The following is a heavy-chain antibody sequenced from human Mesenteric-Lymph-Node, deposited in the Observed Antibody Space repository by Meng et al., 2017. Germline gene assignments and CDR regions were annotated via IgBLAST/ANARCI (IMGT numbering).Heavy chain of an antibody. CDR1: GFILSDYY. J-gene: IGHJ3*02. D-gene: IGHD1-1*01. Sequence: GGSLRLSCEVSGFILSDYYMDWVRQAPGKGLEWVGRIKTRSDGLTTEYAASVKDRFIVSRDDSQNLVYLQMNRLRTEDTAVYYCVRARRQGPNWYGGVFDIWGQGTMVTVSS. V-gene: IGHV3-72*01. CDR2: IKTRSDGLTT. CDR3: VRARRQGPNWYGGVFDI.